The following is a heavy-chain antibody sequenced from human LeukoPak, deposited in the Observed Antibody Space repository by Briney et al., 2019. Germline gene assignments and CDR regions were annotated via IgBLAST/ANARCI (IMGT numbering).Heavy chain of an antibody. CDR1: GYTFTGYY. V-gene: IGHV1-18*04. D-gene: IGHD6-13*01. CDR2: ISTYNGDT. Sequence: GASVKVSCKASGYTFTGYYLHWVRQAPGQGLEWMGWISTYNGDTNYAQNLQGRVTMTTDTSTNTAYMELRSLSSDDTAVYYCASDHLSIASTGTRYWGQGTLVTVSS. J-gene: IGHJ4*02. CDR3: ASDHLSIASTGTRY.